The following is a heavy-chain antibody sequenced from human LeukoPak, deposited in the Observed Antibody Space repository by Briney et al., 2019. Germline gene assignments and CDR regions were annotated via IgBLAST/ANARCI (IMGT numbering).Heavy chain of an antibody. CDR2: ITSTSSYI. Sequence: PGGSLRLSCAASGFTFSSFEMDWVRQAPGKGLEWVSSITSTSSYIYYADSVKGRFTISRDNAKNSLYLQMNSLRAEGTALYFCARDPYSGNYGNYYYYYMDVWGKGTTVTISS. V-gene: IGHV3-21*01. J-gene: IGHJ6*03. CDR1: GFTFSSFE. CDR3: ARDPYSGNYGNYYYYYMDV. D-gene: IGHD1-26*01.